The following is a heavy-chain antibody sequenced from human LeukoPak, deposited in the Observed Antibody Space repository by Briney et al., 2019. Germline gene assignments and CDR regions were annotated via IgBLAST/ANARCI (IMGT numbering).Heavy chain of an antibody. D-gene: IGHD4/OR15-4a*01. CDR1: GFTFSSYA. J-gene: IGHJ4*02. CDR2: IALDACRE. Sequence: GGSLRLSCAASGFTFSSYAMHWVRQAPGKGLEWVAVIALDACREYHADSVKGRFTISRDNSKNTLYLQMNSLRAEDTAVYYCARDFSGASRIDYWGQGTLVTVSS. V-gene: IGHV3-30-3*01. CDR3: ARDFSGASRIDY.